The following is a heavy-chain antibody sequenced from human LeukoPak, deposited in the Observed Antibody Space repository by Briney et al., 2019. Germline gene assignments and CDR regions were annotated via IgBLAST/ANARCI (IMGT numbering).Heavy chain of an antibody. D-gene: IGHD3-22*01. CDR1: GFTFSSYA. CDR3: AKPPLRLLRTSLYYFDY. Sequence: TGGSLRLSCAASGFTFSSYAMSWVRQAPGKGLEWVSAISGSGGSTYYADSVKGRFTISRDNSKNTLYLQMNSLRAEDTAVYYCAKPPLRLLRTSLYYFDYWGQGTLVTVSS. CDR2: ISGSGGST. J-gene: IGHJ4*02. V-gene: IGHV3-23*01.